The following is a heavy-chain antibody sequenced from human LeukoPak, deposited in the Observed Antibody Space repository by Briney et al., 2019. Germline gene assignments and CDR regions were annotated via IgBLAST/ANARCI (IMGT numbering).Heavy chain of an antibody. V-gene: IGHV3-74*01. CDR2: TKSDGRET. D-gene: IGHD1-1*01. CDR3: ASYNWGSASDM. J-gene: IGHJ3*02. Sequence: PGGSLRLSCAASGFTFSTSWMYWVRQAPGKGRRWVSGTKSDGRETRYVASVRGRFTISRDNAKNTLYLQMNSLRAEDTAVYYCASYNWGSASDMWGQGTMVTVSS. CDR1: GFTFSTSW.